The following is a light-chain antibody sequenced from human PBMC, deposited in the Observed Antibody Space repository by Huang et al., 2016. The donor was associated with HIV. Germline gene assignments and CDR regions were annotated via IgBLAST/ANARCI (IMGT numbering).Light chain of an antibody. CDR2: WAS. V-gene: IGKV4-1*01. J-gene: IGKJ1*01. CDR3: QQYYSIPQT. Sequence: DIVMTQSPDSLAVSLGERATIKCRSSQSVLYSSNSKNYLAWFQQKPGQAPRLLIYWASSRESGVPDRFSGSGSGTDFTLTISRLEAEDAAVYYCQQYYSIPQTFGQGTKVEI. CDR1: QSVLYSSNSKNY.